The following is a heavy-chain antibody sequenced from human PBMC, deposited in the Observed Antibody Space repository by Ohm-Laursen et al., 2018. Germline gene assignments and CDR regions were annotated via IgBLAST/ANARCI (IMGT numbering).Heavy chain of an antibody. J-gene: IGHJ6*02. CDR3: AKDILDCSGRDCYRPYFYGMHV. D-gene: IGHD2-21*02. CDR1: GFTFDTYA. Sequence: SLSLSCSDSGFTFDTYAMHWVRQVQGKGLEWVSGISWNNDIKGYATSVKGRFTISRDNAKNSLYLQMNSLTAEDTVFYYCAKDILDCSGRDCYRPYFYGMHVWGQGATVTVSS. V-gene: IGHV3-9*01. CDR2: ISWNNDIK.